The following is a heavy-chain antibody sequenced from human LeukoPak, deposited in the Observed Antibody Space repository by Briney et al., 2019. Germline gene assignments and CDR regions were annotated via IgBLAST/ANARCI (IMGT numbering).Heavy chain of an antibody. CDR1: GFTFSSYG. V-gene: IGHV3-33*08. J-gene: IGHJ1*01. CDR3: ASPGYCSGSICYSGYFQH. CDR2: IWYGGSNK. D-gene: IGHD2-15*01. Sequence: GGSLRLSCAASGFTFSSYGMHWVRQAPGKGLEWVAVIWYGGSNKYYADSVKGRFTISRDSSKNTLYLQMNSLRAEDTAVYYCASPGYCSGSICYSGYFQHWGQGTLVTVSS.